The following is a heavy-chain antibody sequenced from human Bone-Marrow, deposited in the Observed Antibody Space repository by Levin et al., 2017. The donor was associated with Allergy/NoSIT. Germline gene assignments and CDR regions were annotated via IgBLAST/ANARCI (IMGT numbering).Heavy chain of an antibody. D-gene: IGHD2-8*01. CDR3: AREIVLMVYARLHNWFDP. CDR2: IKQDGSEK. Sequence: GGSLRLSCAASGFTFSSYWMSWVRQAPGKGLEWVANIKQDGSEKYYVDSVKGRFTISRDNAKNSLYLQMNSLRAEDTAVYYCAREIVLMVYARLHNWFDPWGQGTLVTVSS. CDR1: GFTFSSYW. J-gene: IGHJ5*02. V-gene: IGHV3-7*01.